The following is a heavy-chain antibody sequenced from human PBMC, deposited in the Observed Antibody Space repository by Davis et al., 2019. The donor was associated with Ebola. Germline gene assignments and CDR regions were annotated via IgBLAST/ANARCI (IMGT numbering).Heavy chain of an antibody. CDR1: GFTFSSYW. Sequence: GESLKISCAASGFTFSSYWMSWVRQAPGKGLEWVANIKQDASEKYYVDSVKGRFTISRDNAKNSLYLQMNSLRAEDAAVYYCAKGGGSYGNWYFDLWGRGTLVTVSS. CDR2: IKQDASEK. D-gene: IGHD1-26*01. J-gene: IGHJ2*01. CDR3: AKGGGSYGNWYFDL. V-gene: IGHV3-7*01.